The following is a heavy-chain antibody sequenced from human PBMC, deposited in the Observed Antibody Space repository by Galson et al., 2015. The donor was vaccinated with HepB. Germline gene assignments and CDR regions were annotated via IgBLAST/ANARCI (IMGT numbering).Heavy chain of an antibody. Sequence: SLRLSCAASGFIFSNYGLHWVRQAPGKGLESLAAISNNGHITSYADSLKGRFTISRDNSKNTMFLQMSSLTTEDTAVYYCVKDQAGEFYYFDYWGQGTLVTVSS. CDR1: GFIFSNYG. V-gene: IGHV3-64D*09. CDR2: ISNNGHIT. J-gene: IGHJ4*02. D-gene: IGHD2/OR15-2a*01. CDR3: VKDQAGEFYYFDY.